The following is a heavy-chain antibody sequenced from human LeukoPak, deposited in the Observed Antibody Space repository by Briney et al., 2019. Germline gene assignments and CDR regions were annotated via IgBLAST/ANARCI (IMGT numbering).Heavy chain of an antibody. D-gene: IGHD1-7*01. Sequence: GGSLRLSCTASGFTFSRFGMNWVRQAPGKGLEWVAFIRYDGSSEYYVDSVKGRFTISRDDSKNTLHLQMNSLRAEDTAVYYCAKDRELELPFDYWGQGTLVTVSS. CDR2: IRYDGSSE. J-gene: IGHJ4*02. CDR3: AKDRELELPFDY. CDR1: GFTFSRFG. V-gene: IGHV3-30*02.